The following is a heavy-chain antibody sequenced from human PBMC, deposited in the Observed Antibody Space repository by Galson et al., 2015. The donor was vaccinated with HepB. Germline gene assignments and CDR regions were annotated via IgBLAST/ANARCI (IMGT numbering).Heavy chain of an antibody. CDR2: IVPVLDVA. V-gene: IGHV1-69*04. D-gene: IGHD4-17*01. J-gene: IGHJ6*02. CDR3: ARVRADGDYFGYYHYAMDV. CDR1: GGTFSSYA. Sequence: SCKASGGTFSSYAISWVRQAPGQGLEWMGRIVPVLDVANYAQSFQGRVTITADKSTNTAYMELSRLRSEDTAVCYCARVRADGDYFGYYHYAMDVWGQGTTVTVFS.